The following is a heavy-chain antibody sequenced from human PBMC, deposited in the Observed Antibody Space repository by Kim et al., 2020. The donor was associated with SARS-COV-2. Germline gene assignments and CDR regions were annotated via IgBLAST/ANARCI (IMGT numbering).Heavy chain of an antibody. J-gene: IGHJ4*02. D-gene: IGHD2-21*02. CDR3: ATTLTVVTAIRGFDY. CDR1: GFTFSSYA. CDR2: ISGSGGST. V-gene: IGHV3-23*01. Sequence: GGSLRLSCAASGFTFSSYAMSWVRQAPGKGLEWVSAISGSGGSTYYADSVKGRFTISRDNSKNTLYLQMNSLRAEDTAVYYCATTLTVVTAIRGFDYWGQGTLVTVSS.